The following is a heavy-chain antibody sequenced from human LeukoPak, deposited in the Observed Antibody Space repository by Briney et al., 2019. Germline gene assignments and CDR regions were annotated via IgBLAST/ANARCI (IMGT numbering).Heavy chain of an antibody. V-gene: IGHV3-30*03. D-gene: IGHD2/OR15-2a*01. CDR2: ISYDGSNK. CDR1: GFTFSSYG. J-gene: IGHJ4*02. Sequence: PGGSLRLSCEVSGFTFSSYGMHWVRQAPGKGLEWVAVISYDGSNKYYTDSVKGRLTISRDNSKDTLFLQMNGLRAEDTAVYYCAREGPRGNSQFDYWGQGTLVTVSS. CDR3: AREGPRGNSQFDY.